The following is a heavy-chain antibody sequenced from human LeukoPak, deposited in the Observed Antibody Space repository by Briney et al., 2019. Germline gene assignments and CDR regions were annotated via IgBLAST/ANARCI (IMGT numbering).Heavy chain of an antibody. V-gene: IGHV3-11*04. J-gene: IGHJ4*02. CDR2: ISSSGHTM. CDR3: ARSGAAGY. CDR1: GFSFSNYA. Sequence: GGSLRLSCAASGFSFSNYAMNWIRQAPGKGLEWVSYISSSGHTMYYADSVKGRFTISRDNAKNSLYLQMNSLRVEDTAVYYCARSGAAGYWGQGTLVTVSS. D-gene: IGHD1-26*01.